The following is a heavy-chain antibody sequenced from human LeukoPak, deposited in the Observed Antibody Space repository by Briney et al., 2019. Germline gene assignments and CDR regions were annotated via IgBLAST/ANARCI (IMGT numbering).Heavy chain of an antibody. CDR3: ARDEPGVWGDPLYRFDY. V-gene: IGHV3-30*02. CDR2: IRYDGSNK. D-gene: IGHD3-16*01. J-gene: IGHJ4*02. CDR1: GFTFSSYG. Sequence: PGGSLRLSCAASGFTFSSYGMYWVRQAPGKGLEWVAFIRYDGSNKYYADSVKGRFTISRDNSKNTLYLQMNSLRSDDTAVYYCARDEPGVWGDPLYRFDYWGQGTLVTVSS.